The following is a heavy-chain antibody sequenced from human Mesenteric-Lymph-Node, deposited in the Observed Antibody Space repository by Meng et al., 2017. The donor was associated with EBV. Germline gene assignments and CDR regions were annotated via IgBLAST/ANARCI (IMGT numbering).Heavy chain of an antibody. CDR3: ARDTSGGYNWFDP. D-gene: IGHD3-10*01. CDR1: GDSITNYY. J-gene: IGHJ5*02. Sequence: QGQLQESGPGLVKPSETLSLTCTVSGDSITNYYWNWIRQPPGKGLEWIGYIYYSGTANYNPSLKSRVTISVDTSKNQFSLRLNSLTAADTAVYYCARDTSGGYNWFDPWGQGTLVTVSS. V-gene: IGHV4-59*01. CDR2: IYYSGTA.